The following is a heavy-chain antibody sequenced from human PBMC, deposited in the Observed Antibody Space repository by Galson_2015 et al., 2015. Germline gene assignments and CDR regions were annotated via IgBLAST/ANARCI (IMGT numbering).Heavy chain of an antibody. Sequence: SLRLSCAASGFTFSSYGMHWVRQAPGKGLEWVAVISYDGSNKYYADSVKGRFTISRDNSKNTLYLQMNSLRAEDTAVYYCAPNPEMGTWGQGTLVTVSS. D-gene: IGHD5-24*01. CDR3: APNPEMGT. V-gene: IGHV3-30*03. CDR1: GFTFSSYG. CDR2: ISYDGSNK. J-gene: IGHJ5*02.